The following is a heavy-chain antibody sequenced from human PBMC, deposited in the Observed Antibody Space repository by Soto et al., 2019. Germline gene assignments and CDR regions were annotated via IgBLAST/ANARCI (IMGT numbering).Heavy chain of an antibody. Sequence: QVQLVQSGAEVKKPGSSVKVSCKSSGGTFGSYGLSWVRQAPGQGLEWMGGIIPMFGTTHYAQQSQGRVTISADTSTSTAYMDLSSLRTDDTAVYYCARAVGDYPQYYGMDVWGQGTTVTVSS. D-gene: IGHD4-17*01. J-gene: IGHJ6*02. V-gene: IGHV1-69*06. CDR2: IIPMFGTT. CDR3: ARAVGDYPQYYGMDV. CDR1: GGTFGSYG.